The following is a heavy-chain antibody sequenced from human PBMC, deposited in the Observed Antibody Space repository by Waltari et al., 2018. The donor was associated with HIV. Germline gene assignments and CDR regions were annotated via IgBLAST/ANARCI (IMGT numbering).Heavy chain of an antibody. CDR1: GFTFSEAW. J-gene: IGHJ6*03. CDR2: IKRKTDGGTT. Sequence: EVQLVESGGGLVKPGGSLKLSCVASGFTFSEAWMSWVRQVPGKGLEWGGRIKRKTDGGTTDYPAPVKGRFIISRDDSKNILFLEMNSLKTEDTAVYYCATGGHYFGNWGKGTTVTVSS. V-gene: IGHV3-15*01. CDR3: ATGGHYFGN. D-gene: IGHD3-22*01.